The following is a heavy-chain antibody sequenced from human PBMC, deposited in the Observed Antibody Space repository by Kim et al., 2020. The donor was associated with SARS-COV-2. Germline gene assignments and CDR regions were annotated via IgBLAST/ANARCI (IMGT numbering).Heavy chain of an antibody. J-gene: IGHJ5*02. CDR2: IHYSGRT. CDR3: VRGYCSGGICPTWFDP. D-gene: IGHD2-15*01. V-gene: IGHV4-31*03. Sequence: SETLSLTCTVSGGSINSGGYFWTWVRLLPGKGLEWIGYIHYSGRTHYKPSHKSRPNISMDTSKNQFSLKLSSMTAADTAVYYCVRGYCSGGICPTWFDP. CDR1: GGSINSGGYF.